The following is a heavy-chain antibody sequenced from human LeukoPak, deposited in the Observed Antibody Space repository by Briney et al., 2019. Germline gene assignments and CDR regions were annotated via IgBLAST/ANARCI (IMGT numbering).Heavy chain of an antibody. CDR2: IRYDGSNK. V-gene: IGHV3-30*02. J-gene: IGHJ4*02. Sequence: GGSLRLSCAASGFTFSSYGMHWVRQAPGKGLEWVAFIRYDGSNKYYADSVKGRFTISRDNSKNTLYLQMNGLRAEDTAVYYCAKDSFTPDYDILTGNTGYWGQGTLVTVSS. CDR1: GFTFSSYG. CDR3: AKDSFTPDYDILTGNTGY. D-gene: IGHD3-9*01.